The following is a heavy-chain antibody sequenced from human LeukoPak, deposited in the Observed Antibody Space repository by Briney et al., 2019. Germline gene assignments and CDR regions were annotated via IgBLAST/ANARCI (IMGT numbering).Heavy chain of an antibody. D-gene: IGHD4-23*01. CDR2: TSYDEGNK. J-gene: IGHJ5*02. CDR3: ARAVENWFDP. Sequence: GGSLRLSCAASGFTFSGCAMHWVRQAPDKGLEWVAVTSYDEGNKYYVDSVKGRFTISRDNSKNTLYLQMNSLRPEDTAVYYCARAVENWFDPWGQGTLVTVSS. CDR1: GFTFSGCA. V-gene: IGHV3-30-3*01.